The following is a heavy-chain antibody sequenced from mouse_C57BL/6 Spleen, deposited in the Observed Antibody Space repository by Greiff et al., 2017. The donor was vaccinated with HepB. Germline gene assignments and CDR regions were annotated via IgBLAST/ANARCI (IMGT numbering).Heavy chain of an antibody. CDR2: INPSNGGT. Sequence: VQLQQPGTELVKPGASVKLSCKASGYTFTSYWMHWVKQRPGQGLEWIGNINPSNGGTNYNEKFKSKATLTVDKSSSTAYMQLSSLTSEDSAVYYCARDERTAQATLAMDYWGQGTSVTVSS. D-gene: IGHD3-2*02. CDR1: GYTFTSYW. CDR3: ARDERTAQATLAMDY. J-gene: IGHJ4*01. V-gene: IGHV1-53*01.